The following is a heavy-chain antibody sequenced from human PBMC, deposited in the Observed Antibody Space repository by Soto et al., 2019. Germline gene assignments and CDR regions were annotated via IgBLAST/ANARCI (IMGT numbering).Heavy chain of an antibody. Sequence: SETMSLTCTVSGGSISRSGYYWGWIRQPPGRGLEWIGHIEDNGVTYSNPSLKSRVTISRDTSKNQFSLKLTSVTAADTALYYCGKVLVGATGHTDSDSWGPGTLVT. CDR3: GKVLVGATGHTDSDS. CDR2: IEDNGVT. CDR1: GGSISRSGYY. J-gene: IGHJ4*02. V-gene: IGHV4-39*01. D-gene: IGHD2-15*01.